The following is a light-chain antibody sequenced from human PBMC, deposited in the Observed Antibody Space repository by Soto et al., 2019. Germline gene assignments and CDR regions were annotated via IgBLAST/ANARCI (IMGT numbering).Light chain of an antibody. CDR1: QSVSSNY. CDR2: GAS. J-gene: IGKJ2*01. CDR3: QQYGSSSMYT. Sequence: ELVLTQSPGTLSLSPGERATLSCRASQSVSSNYLAWYQQKPGQAPRLLVYGASSRATGIPDRFSGSGSGTDFTLTISRLELEDFGVYSCQQYGSSSMYTFGQGTKLEIK. V-gene: IGKV3-20*01.